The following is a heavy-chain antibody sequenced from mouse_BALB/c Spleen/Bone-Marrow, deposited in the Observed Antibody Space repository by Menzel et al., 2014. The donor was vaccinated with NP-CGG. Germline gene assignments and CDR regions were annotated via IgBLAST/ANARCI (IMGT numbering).Heavy chain of an antibody. D-gene: IGHD1-2*01. CDR2: INPDSSTI. Sequence: EVKLQESGGGLVQPGGSLKLSCAASGFDFSRYWMTWVRQAPGKGLEWIGEINPDSSTINYTPSLKDKFIISRDNAKNTLYLRMNKVRSEDTALYYCAKNYYYGYVAYWGQGTLVTVSA. V-gene: IGHV4-1*02. CDR1: GFDFSRYW. CDR3: AKNYYYGYVAY. J-gene: IGHJ3*01.